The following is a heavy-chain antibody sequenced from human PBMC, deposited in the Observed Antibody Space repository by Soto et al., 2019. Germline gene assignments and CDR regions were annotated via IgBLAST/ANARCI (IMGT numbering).Heavy chain of an antibody. V-gene: IGHV1-18*01. CDR1: GYTFTSYG. CDR2: VNIYEGST. J-gene: IGHJ4*02. Sequence: QVQLVQSGAEVKKPGASVKVSCKASGYTFTSYGITWVRQAPGQGLEWMGWVNIYEGSTNYAQKFQGRVTMTTDTSTSTVYLELRSLRSDDTAIYYCARERGGYSDGDYWCQGNLVTVSS. CDR3: ARERGGYSDGDY. D-gene: IGHD5-18*01.